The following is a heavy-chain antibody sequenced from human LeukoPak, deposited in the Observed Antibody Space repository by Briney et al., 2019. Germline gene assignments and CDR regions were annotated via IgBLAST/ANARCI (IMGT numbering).Heavy chain of an antibody. V-gene: IGHV6-1*01. D-gene: IGHD3-9*01. CDR1: GDSVSVKSDV. CDR2: TYYRSKWIN. Sequence: SQTLTLTCAISGDSVSVKSDVWNWIRQSPSRGLEWLGRTYYRSKWINDYATSVKSRIIISPDTSKNQFSLHLNSVTPEDTAVYYCARDADWAYDAFDIWGQGTMVTVSS. CDR3: ARDADWAYDAFDI. J-gene: IGHJ3*02.